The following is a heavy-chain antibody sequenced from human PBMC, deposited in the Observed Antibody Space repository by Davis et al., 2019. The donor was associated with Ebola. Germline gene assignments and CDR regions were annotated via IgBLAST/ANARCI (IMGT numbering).Heavy chain of an antibody. J-gene: IGHJ4*02. D-gene: IGHD3-22*01. CDR1: GGSFNTYY. Sequence: PSETLSLTCAVYGGSFNTYYWTWIRQPPGKGLEWIGDINHSGTTKYNPSLKSRVTISVDTSKNQFFLKLSSVTDADTAVYYCARGPPYYDSSGSYDWWGQGALVTVSS. V-gene: IGHV4-34*01. CDR3: ARGPPYYDSSGSYDW. CDR2: INHSGTT.